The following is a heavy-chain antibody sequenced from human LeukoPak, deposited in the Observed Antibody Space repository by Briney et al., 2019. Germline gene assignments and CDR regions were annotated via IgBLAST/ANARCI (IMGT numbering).Heavy chain of an antibody. V-gene: IGHV3-20*04. CDR1: GFTFDDYG. D-gene: IGHD1-26*01. CDR2: INWNGGST. Sequence: GGSLRLSCAASGFTFDDYGMSWVRQAPGKGLEWVSGINWNGGSTGYADSVKGRFTISRDNAKNSLYLQMNSLRAEDTAVYYCASVVGATPYEFDYWGQGTLVTVSS. J-gene: IGHJ4*02. CDR3: ASVVGATPYEFDY.